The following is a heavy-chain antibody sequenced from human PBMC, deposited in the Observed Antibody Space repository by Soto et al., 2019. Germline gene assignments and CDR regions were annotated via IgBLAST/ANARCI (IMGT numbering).Heavy chain of an antibody. CDR2: ISASGSA. J-gene: IGHJ5*02. V-gene: IGHV4-4*07. CDR1: GESVTLYQ. Sequence: QVQLQASGPGLLKPSETLSLTCTVSGESVTLYQWSWIRQPAGKGLEWIGRISASGSADYSPSLKGRSTLFLDTFNNQFSLRLTSVDAPDHARYFCARSPYNTHFKVLVGPWGQGNLGPGSP. CDR3: ARSPYNTHFKVLVGP. D-gene: IGHD1-20*01.